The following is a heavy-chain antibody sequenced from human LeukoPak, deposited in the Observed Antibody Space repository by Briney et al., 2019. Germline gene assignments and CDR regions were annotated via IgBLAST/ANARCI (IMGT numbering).Heavy chain of an antibody. CDR2: ITISGDRT. V-gene: IGHV3-23*01. D-gene: IGHD2-2*01. J-gene: IGHJ4*02. Sequence: GGSLRLSCAASGFTFSTYAMSWVRQAPGKGLEWVSTITISGDRTYYADSVKGRFTISRDNSKNTLYLQMNGLRAEDTAVYYCARDGGYCSGASCYHYFDYWGQGTLVTVSS. CDR3: ARDGGYCSGASCYHYFDY. CDR1: GFTFSTYA.